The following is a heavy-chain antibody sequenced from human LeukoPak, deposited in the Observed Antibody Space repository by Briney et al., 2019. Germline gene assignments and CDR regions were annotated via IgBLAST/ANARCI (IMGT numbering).Heavy chain of an antibody. Sequence: GGSLRLSCAASGFTFSSYGMHWVSQAPGKGLEWVAFIRHDGNNKYYADSVKGRFTISRDNSKNTLYLQMNSLRAEDTALYYCAKDGSLYSSSWYLDYWGQGTLVTVSS. D-gene: IGHD6-13*01. J-gene: IGHJ4*02. CDR3: AKDGSLYSSSWYLDY. CDR2: IRHDGNNK. CDR1: GFTFSSYG. V-gene: IGHV3-30*02.